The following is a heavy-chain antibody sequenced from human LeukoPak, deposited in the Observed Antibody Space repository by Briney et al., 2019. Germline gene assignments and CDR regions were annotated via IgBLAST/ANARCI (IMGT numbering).Heavy chain of an antibody. CDR1: GYTFTSYD. V-gene: IGHV1-8*01. CDR3: ARGRVTTSYYYYYYYVDV. Sequence: GASVKVSCKASGYTFTSYDINWVRQATGQGLEWMGWMNPNSGNTGYAQKFQGRVTMTRNTSISTAYMELSSLRSEDTAVYYCARGRVTTSYYYYYYYVDVWGKGTTVTVSS. J-gene: IGHJ6*03. CDR2: MNPNSGNT. D-gene: IGHD4-11*01.